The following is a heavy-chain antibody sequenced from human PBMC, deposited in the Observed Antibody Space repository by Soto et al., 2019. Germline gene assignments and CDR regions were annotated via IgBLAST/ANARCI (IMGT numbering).Heavy chain of an antibody. D-gene: IGHD2-15*01. CDR3: ARRYGGTFDY. Sequence: QVQLQESGPGLVKPSETLSLTCTVSGGSISSYYWSWIRQPPGKGLEWIGYIYYSGSTNYNPSLQTRVTLSVDTSKNQFSLKLSSVTAADTAVYYCARRYGGTFDYWGQGTLVTVSS. CDR1: GGSISSYY. CDR2: IYYSGST. V-gene: IGHV4-59*08. J-gene: IGHJ4*02.